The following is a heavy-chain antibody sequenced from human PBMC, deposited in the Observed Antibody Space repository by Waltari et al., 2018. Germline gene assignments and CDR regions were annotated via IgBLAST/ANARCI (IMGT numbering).Heavy chain of an antibody. CDR2: IIPMFGTA. CDR3: AIKGAVAGTGWFDP. J-gene: IGHJ5*02. Sequence: QVQLVQSGAEVKKPGSSVKVSCKAYGGTFNNYAISWVRQAPGQGLEWMGGIIPMFGTANYAQKFQGRVTITADEFTSTAYRELSSLRSEDTAMYYCAIKGAVAGTGWFDPWGQGTLVTVSS. CDR1: GGTFNNYA. D-gene: IGHD6-19*01. V-gene: IGHV1-69*12.